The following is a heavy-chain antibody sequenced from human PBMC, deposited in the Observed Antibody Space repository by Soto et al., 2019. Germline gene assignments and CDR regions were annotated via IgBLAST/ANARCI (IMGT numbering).Heavy chain of an antibody. D-gene: IGHD2-21*02. CDR2: IQSKIDGGTA. V-gene: IGHV3-15*01. CDR1: GFIFSTAW. J-gene: IGHJ4*02. Sequence: EVQLVESGGCLVKPGGSLRLSCAASGFIFSTAWMSWVRQAPGKGLEWVGRIQSKIDGGTADNAAPVKGRFTISRDDSKNTLYLQMNSLKTEDTAVYYCTTDSRGDGAWGQGTLVTVSS. CDR3: TTDSRGDGA.